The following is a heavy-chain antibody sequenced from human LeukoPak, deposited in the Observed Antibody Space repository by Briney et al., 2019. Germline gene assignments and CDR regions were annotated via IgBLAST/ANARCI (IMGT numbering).Heavy chain of an antibody. CDR2: INPNSGDT. CDR3: ARGDSSPYYYFDY. J-gene: IGHJ4*02. V-gene: IGHV1-2*02. D-gene: IGHD3-22*01. Sequence: ASVKVSCRASGYTFTGYYLHWVRQAPEQGLEWMGWINPNSGDTNYAQKFQGRVTMTRDTSISTAYMELSRLRSDDTAVFYCARGDSSPYYYFDYWGQGTLVTVSS. CDR1: GYTFTGYY.